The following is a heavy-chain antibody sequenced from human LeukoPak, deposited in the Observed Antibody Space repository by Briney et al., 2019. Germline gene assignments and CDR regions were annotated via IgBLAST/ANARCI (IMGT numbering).Heavy chain of an antibody. CDR1: GFTFSSYS. CDR3: VRDTFSPDAFDI. J-gene: IGHJ3*02. CDR2: ISTSSSYI. D-gene: IGHD3-16*01. V-gene: IGHV3-21*01. Sequence: GGSLRLSCAASGFTFSSYSMNWVRQAPGKGLEWVSSISTSSSYIYSPDSVKGRFTISRDNAKNSLYLQMNSLRAEDTAVYYCVRDTFSPDAFDIWGQGTMVTVSS.